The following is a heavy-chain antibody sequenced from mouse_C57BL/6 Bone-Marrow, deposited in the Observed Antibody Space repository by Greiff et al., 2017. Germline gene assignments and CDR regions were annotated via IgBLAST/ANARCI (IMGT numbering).Heavy chain of an antibody. Sequence: QVQLQQPGAELVRPGTSVKLSCKASGYTFTSYWMHWVKQRPGQGLEWIGVIDPSDSYTNYNQKFKGKATLTVDTSSSTAYMQLSSLTSEESAVYYCARRRHYDEEFAYWGQGTLVTVSA. V-gene: IGHV1-59*01. CDR2: IDPSDSYT. J-gene: IGHJ3*01. D-gene: IGHD2-4*01. CDR1: GYTFTSYW. CDR3: ARRRHYDEEFAY.